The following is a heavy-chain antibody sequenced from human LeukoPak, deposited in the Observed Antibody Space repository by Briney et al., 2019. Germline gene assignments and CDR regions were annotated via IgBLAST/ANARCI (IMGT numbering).Heavy chain of an antibody. D-gene: IGHD4-17*01. J-gene: IGHJ3*02. CDR1: GGTFSSHA. CDR2: IIPILGIA. CDR3: ATYGDLDAFDI. V-gene: IGHV1-69*04. Sequence: GASVKVSCKASGGTFSSHAISWVRQAPGQGLEWMGRIIPILGIANYAQKFQGRVTITADKSTSTAYMELSSLRSEDTAVYYCATYGDLDAFDIWGQGTMVTVSS.